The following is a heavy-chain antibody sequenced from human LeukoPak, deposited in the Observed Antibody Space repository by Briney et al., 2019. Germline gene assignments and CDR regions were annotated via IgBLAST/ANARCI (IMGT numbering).Heavy chain of an antibody. V-gene: IGHV1-69*06. Sequence: SVKVSCKASGGTFSSYAISWVRQATGQGLEWMGGIIPIFGTANYAQKFQGRVTITADKSTSTAYMELSRLRSEDTAMYYCARTFYYGSGRARYMDVWGKGTTVTVSS. D-gene: IGHD3-10*01. J-gene: IGHJ6*03. CDR2: IIPIFGTA. CDR3: ARTFYYGSGRARYMDV. CDR1: GGTFSSYA.